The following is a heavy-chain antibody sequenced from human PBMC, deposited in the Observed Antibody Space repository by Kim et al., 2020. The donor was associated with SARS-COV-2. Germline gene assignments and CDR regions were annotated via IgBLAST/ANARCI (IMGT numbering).Heavy chain of an antibody. J-gene: IGHJ3*02. D-gene: IGHD3-10*01. Sequence: SETLSLTCAVSGGPFSSYYWTWIRQRPGGGMEWIGKAFVSGITKNNQPLRRRLTISVAAEKNVFSLNLSSVTAAATATYYCSRRIRGAFDIWGQGTIVTVS. CDR3: SRRIRGAFDI. CDR1: GGPFSSYY. V-gene: IGHV4-34*12. CDR2: AFVSGIT.